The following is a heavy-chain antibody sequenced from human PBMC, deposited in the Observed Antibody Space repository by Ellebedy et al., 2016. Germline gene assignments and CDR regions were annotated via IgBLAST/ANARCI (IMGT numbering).Heavy chain of an antibody. CDR1: GYTFTEYY. CDR2: INPSGGTT. D-gene: IGHD2-2*01. Sequence: ASVKVSCXASGYTFTEYYIHWVRQAPGQGLEWMGIINPSGGTTNYAETFEARVTMTRDTSTSTVYMELRSLTSDDTAVYYCARDSKGLIPGAITFYFDSWGQGTLVTVSS. J-gene: IGHJ4*02. CDR3: ARDSKGLIPGAITFYFDS. V-gene: IGHV1-46*01.